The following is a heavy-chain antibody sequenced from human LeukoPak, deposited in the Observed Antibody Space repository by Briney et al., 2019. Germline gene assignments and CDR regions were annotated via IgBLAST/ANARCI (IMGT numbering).Heavy chain of an antibody. D-gene: IGHD6-6*01. Sequence: GEFLKISCKGSGYSFTSYWIAWVRQMPGKGLEWMGIIYPGDSDTRYSPSFQGQVTVSADKSISTAYLQWSSLKASDTAMYYCARAPYSSSSWYYYYYMDVWGKGTTVTVS. CDR1: GYSFTSYW. J-gene: IGHJ6*03. V-gene: IGHV5-51*01. CDR3: ARAPYSSSSWYYYYYMDV. CDR2: IYPGDSDT.